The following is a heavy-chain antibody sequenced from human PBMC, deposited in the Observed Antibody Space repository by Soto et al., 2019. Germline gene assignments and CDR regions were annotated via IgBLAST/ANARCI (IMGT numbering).Heavy chain of an antibody. J-gene: IGHJ4*02. CDR3: ARGFRYCSGGSCYSGDFDY. Sequence: QVQLQQWGAGLLKPSETLSLTCAVYGGSFSGYYWSWIRQPPGKGLEWIGEINHSGSTNYNPSLKSRVTLSVDTSKNQFSLKLSSVTAADTAVYYCARGFRYCSGGSCYSGDFDYWGQGTLVTVSS. CDR2: INHSGST. CDR1: GGSFSGYY. D-gene: IGHD2-15*01. V-gene: IGHV4-34*01.